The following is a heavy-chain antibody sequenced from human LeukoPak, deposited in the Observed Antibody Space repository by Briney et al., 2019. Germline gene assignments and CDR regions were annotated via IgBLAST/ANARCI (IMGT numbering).Heavy chain of an antibody. V-gene: IGHV3-7*01. CDR1: GFTFSTYS. D-gene: IGHD4-23*01. CDR3: ARKLGTPGP. CDR2: IKQDISEK. J-gene: IGHJ5*02. Sequence: GGSLRLSCAASGFTFSTYSMGWVRQAPGKGLEWVASIKQDISEKYYVDSVRGRFTISRDNAKNSLYLQMNSLRAEDTAVYYCARKLGTPGPWGQGTLVTVSS.